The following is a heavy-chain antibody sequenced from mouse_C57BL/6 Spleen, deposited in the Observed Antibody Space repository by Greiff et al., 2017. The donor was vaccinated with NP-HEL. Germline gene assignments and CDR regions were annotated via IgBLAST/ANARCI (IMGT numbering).Heavy chain of an antibody. J-gene: IGHJ1*03. Sequence: EVQLQESGPGLVKPSQSLSLTCSVTGYSITSGYYWNWIRQFPVNKLEWMGYISYDGSNNYNPSLKNRISITRDTSKNQFFLKLNSVTTEDTATYYCARDGYYGGYFDVWGTGTTVTVSS. CDR2: ISYDGSN. V-gene: IGHV3-6*01. CDR1: GYSITSGYY. CDR3: ARDGYYGGYFDV. D-gene: IGHD2-3*01.